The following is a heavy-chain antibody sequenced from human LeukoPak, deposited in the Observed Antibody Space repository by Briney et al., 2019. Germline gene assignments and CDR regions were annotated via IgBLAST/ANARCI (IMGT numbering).Heavy chain of an antibody. CDR3: ARFKYSSGGSYYFDY. CDR2: INHSGST. V-gene: IGHV4-34*01. Sequence: GSLRLSCAASGFTFSNAWMSWVRQAPGKGLEWIGEINHSGSTNYNPSLKSRVTISVDTSKNQFSLKLSSVTAADTAVYYCARFKYSSGGSYYFDYWGQGTLVTVSS. D-gene: IGHD6-19*01. CDR1: GFTFSNAW. J-gene: IGHJ4*02.